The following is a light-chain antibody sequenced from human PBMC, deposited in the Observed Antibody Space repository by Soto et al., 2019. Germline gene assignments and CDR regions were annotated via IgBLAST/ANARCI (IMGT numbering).Light chain of an antibody. Sequence: QSVLTQPPSVSAAPGQKVTISCSGSSSNIGNNYVSWYQQLPGTAPRLLIYDNNKRPSGIPDRFSASQSGTSATLSITGLQTGDEADYYCGTWDDSLSAVVFGGGTKLTVL. J-gene: IGLJ3*02. CDR2: DNN. CDR1: SSNIGNNY. V-gene: IGLV1-51*01. CDR3: GTWDDSLSAVV.